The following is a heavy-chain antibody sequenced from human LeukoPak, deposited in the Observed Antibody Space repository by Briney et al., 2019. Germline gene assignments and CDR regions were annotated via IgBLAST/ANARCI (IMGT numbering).Heavy chain of an antibody. D-gene: IGHD1-26*01. V-gene: IGHV4-34*01. J-gene: IGHJ4*02. Sequence: SETLSLTCAVYGGSFSGYYWSWIRQPPGKGLEWIGEINHSGSTNYNPSLKSRVTISVDTSKNRFSLKLSSVTAADTAVYYCARASGSYLFDYWGQGTLVTVSS. CDR2: INHSGST. CDR3: ARASGSYLFDY. CDR1: GGSFSGYY.